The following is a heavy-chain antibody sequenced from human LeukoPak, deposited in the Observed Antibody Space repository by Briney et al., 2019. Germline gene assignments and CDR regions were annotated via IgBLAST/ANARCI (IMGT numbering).Heavy chain of an antibody. CDR1: GGTFSIYA. CDR2: IIPIFGTA. V-gene: IGHV1-69*05. Sequence: SVKVSCXASGGTFSIYAISWVRQARGQGLEWMGGIIPIFGTANYAQKFQGRVTITTDESTSTAYMELSSLRSEDTAVYYCARGRASAAQFDPWGQGTLVTVS. CDR3: ARGRASAAQFDP. D-gene: IGHD6-19*01. J-gene: IGHJ5*02.